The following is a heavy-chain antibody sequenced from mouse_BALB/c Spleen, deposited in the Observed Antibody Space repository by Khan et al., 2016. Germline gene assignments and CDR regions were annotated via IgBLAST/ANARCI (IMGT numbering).Heavy chain of an antibody. J-gene: IGHJ4*01. CDR1: GTSIPSNYA. D-gene: IGHD2-3*01. CDR3: ARGGLYDGEGRDY. CDR2: ITYSGST. V-gene: IGHV3-2*02. Sequence: EVQLQESGPGLVKPSQSLSLTCTVPGTSIPSNYAWNWIRQFPGNKLEWMAYITYSGSTGYNPSLHSRVSLTRDTSKNQLFLQLSSVTTEDTATDYWARGGLYDGEGRDYWGEGTFVTVS.